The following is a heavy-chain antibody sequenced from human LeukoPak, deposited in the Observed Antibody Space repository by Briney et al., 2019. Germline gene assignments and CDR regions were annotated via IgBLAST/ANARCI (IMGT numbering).Heavy chain of an antibody. D-gene: IGHD3-10*01. V-gene: IGHV1-2*02. CDR1: GYTFTGYY. CDR2: INPHSGGT. CDR3: ARDLLMYYSGSGEST. Sequence: ASVKVSFKASGYTFTGYYIHWVRQAPGQGPEWMGWINPHSGGTNYAQKFQGRVTMTRDTSISTAYMELSSLRSDDTAMYYCARDLLMYYSGSGESTWGQGTQVTVSS. J-gene: IGHJ5*02.